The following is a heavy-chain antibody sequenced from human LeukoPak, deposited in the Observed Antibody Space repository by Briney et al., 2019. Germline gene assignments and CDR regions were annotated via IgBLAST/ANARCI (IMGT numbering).Heavy chain of an antibody. CDR2: IYYSGST. D-gene: IGHD2-2*03. Sequence: SETLSLTCTVSGGSISSYYWSWIRQPPGKGLEWIGYIYYSGSTNYNPSLKSRVTISVDTSKNQFSLKLSSVTTADTAVYYCARLVDGYCSRWGQGTLVTVSS. J-gene: IGHJ4*02. V-gene: IGHV4-59*01. CDR3: ARLVDGYCSR. CDR1: GGSISSYY.